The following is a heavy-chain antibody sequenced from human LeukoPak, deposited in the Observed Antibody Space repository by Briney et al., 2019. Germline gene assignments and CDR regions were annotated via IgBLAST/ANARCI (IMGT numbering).Heavy chain of an antibody. J-gene: IGHJ6*03. CDR3: AKDGVLSTIFGVVIDYYYYMDV. CDR2: IYSGGST. Sequence: GGSLRLSCAASGFTVSSNYMSWVRQAPGKGLEWVSVIYSGGSTYYADSVKGRFTISRDNSKNTLYLQMNSLRAEDTAVYYCAKDGVLSTIFGVVIDYYYYMDVWGKGTTVTLSS. V-gene: IGHV3-53*01. CDR1: GFTVSSNY. D-gene: IGHD3-3*01.